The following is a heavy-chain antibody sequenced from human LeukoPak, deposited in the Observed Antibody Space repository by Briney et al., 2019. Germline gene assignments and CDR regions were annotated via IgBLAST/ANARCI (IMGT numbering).Heavy chain of an antibody. CDR1: GYSFTSYW. CDR3: AIQTTNYDSRLFDY. D-gene: IGHD3-22*01. Sequence: GESLKISSKGSGYSFTSYWIGWVRQMPGKGLEWMRIIYPGDSDTRYSPSFQGQVTISADKSISTAYLQWSSLKASDTAMYYCAIQTTNYDSRLFDYWGQGTLVTVSS. CDR2: IYPGDSDT. J-gene: IGHJ4*02. V-gene: IGHV5-51*01.